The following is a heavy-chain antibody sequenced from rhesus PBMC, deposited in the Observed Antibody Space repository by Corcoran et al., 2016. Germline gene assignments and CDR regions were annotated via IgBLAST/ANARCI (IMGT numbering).Heavy chain of an antibody. CDR3: ARESSSGHYFDY. CDR2: IYSNSAKT. J-gene: IGHJ4*01. V-gene: IGHV4-160*01. CDR1: GGSISSSY. D-gene: IGHD6-31*01. Sequence: QLQLQESGPGLVKPSETLSVTCAVSGGSISSSYWSWIRQAPGKGLELIGSIYSNSAKTYYNPSLKSRVTILTDTAKNRFSLKLSSVTAADTAVYYCARESSSGHYFDYWGQGVLVTVSS.